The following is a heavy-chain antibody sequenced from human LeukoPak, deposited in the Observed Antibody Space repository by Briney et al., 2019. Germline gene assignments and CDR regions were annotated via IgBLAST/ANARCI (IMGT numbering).Heavy chain of an antibody. D-gene: IGHD3-22*01. CDR2: IIPILGIA. Sequence: SVKVSCKASGYTFTGYYMHWVRQAPGQGLELMGRIIPILGIANYAQKFQGRVTITADKSTSTAYMELSSLRSEDTAVYYCASTPYYYDSSGYYPWGQGTLVTVSS. CDR3: ASTPYYYDSSGYYP. J-gene: IGHJ5*02. CDR1: GYTFTGYY. V-gene: IGHV1-69*02.